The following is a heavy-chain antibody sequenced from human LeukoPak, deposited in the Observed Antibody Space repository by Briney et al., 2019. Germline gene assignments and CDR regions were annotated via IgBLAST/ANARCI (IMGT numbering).Heavy chain of an antibody. V-gene: IGHV4-34*01. Sequence: SETLSLTCAVYGGSFSGYYWSWIRQPPGKGLEWIGEINHSGSTNYNPSLKSRVTISVDTSKNQFSLKLSSVTAADTAVYYCARDLSFSSSSWYYFDYWGQGTLVTVSA. D-gene: IGHD6-13*01. CDR1: GGSFSGYY. CDR2: INHSGST. J-gene: IGHJ4*02. CDR3: ARDLSFSSSSWYYFDY.